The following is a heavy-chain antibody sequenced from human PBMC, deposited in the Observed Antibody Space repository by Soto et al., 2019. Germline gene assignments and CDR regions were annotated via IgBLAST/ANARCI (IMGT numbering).Heavy chain of an antibody. J-gene: IGHJ6*02. V-gene: IGHV4-34*01. D-gene: IGHD4-17*01. CDR2: INHSGST. CDR3: ARDYGDKGHGYYSYYAMDV. Sequence: ASETLSLTCAVYGGSFSGYYWSWIRQPPGKGLEWIGEINHSGSTNYNPSLKSRVTISVDTSKNQFPLKLSSVPAAATAVYYCARDYGDKGHGYYSYYAMDVWGQGPTVTVSS. CDR1: GGSFSGYY.